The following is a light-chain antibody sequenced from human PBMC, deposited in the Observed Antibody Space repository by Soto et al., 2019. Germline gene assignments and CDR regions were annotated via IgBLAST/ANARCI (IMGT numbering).Light chain of an antibody. CDR2: GAS. V-gene: IGKV3-20*01. Sequence: EVVLTQSPGTLSLSPGARATLSCRASQSVTSTYLAWYQHRPGEAPRLLVYGASTRATGIPDRFSGSGSGTDFTLTISRLESEDFAVYYCQQYGTSPFTCGGGTKVEIK. CDR3: QQYGTSPFT. CDR1: QSVTSTY. J-gene: IGKJ4*01.